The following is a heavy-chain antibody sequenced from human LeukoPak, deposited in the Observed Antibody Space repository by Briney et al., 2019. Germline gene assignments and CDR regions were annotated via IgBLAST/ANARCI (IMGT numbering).Heavy chain of an antibody. J-gene: IGHJ3*02. CDR1: GGSISSSSYY. D-gene: IGHD4-23*01. CDR3: ARDPNYTVERAGAFDI. V-gene: IGHV4-39*07. Sequence: SETLSLTCTVSGGSISSSSYYWGWIRQPPGKGLEWIGSIYYSGSTYYNPSLKSRVTISVDTSKNQFSLKLSSVTAADTAVYYCARDPNYTVERAGAFDIWGQGTMVTVSS. CDR2: IYYSGST.